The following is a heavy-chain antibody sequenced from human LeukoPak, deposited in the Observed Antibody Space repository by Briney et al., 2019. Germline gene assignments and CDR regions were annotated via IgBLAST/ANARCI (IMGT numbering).Heavy chain of an antibody. D-gene: IGHD2-15*01. Sequence: ESSVKVSCKASGYTFTSYGISWVRQAPGQGLEWMVWISAYNGNTNYAQKLQGRVTMTTDASTSTAYMELRSLRSDDTAVYYCARDPGGSSWVYYYYGMGDWGQGTTVTVSS. CDR1: GYTFTSYG. CDR2: ISAYNGNT. CDR3: ARDPGGSSWVYYYYGMGD. V-gene: IGHV1-18*01. J-gene: IGHJ6*02.